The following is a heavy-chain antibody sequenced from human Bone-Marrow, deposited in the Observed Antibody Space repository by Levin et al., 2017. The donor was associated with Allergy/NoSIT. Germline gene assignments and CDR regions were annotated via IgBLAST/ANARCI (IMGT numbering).Heavy chain of an antibody. D-gene: IGHD1-1*01. CDR1: GGSLSSSSYY. Sequence: SETLSLTCTVSGGSLSSSSYYWGWIRQPPGKGLEWIGSITYTGSTYYNPSLKSRVIISIDTSRNQFSLKLSSVTAADTAVYYCARDRAATAPFDYWGQGTLVTVSS. CDR3: ARDRAATAPFDY. CDR2: ITYTGST. J-gene: IGHJ4*02. V-gene: IGHV4-39*07.